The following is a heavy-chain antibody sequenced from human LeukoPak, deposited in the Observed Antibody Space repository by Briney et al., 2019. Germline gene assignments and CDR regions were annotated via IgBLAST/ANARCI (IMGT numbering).Heavy chain of an antibody. D-gene: IGHD3-16*01. J-gene: IGHJ4*02. CDR1: GDSVSSNSAA. CDR2: TYYRSKWYN. Sequence: SQTLSLTCAISGDSVSSNSAAWNWIRQSPSRGLGWLGRTYYRSKWYNDYAVSVKSRITINPDTSKNQFSLKLSSVTAADTAVYYCARGLGELWMGTYYFDYWGQGTLVTVSS. CDR3: ARGLGELWMGTYYFDY. V-gene: IGHV6-1*01.